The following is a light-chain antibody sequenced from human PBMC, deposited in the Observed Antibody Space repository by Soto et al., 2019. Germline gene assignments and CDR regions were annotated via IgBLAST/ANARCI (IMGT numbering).Light chain of an antibody. V-gene: IGKV3-20*01. J-gene: IGKJ1*01. Sequence: EIVMTQSPATLSVSPGEGATLSCRASQGIGDTLAWYQQKPGQTPRRLIFGASFRATVIPDRFSGSGSGTHFTLTIRRLEPEDFALYYCQQYGSSPTTFCQGAKVQIK. CDR2: GAS. CDR3: QQYGSSPTT. CDR1: QGIGDT.